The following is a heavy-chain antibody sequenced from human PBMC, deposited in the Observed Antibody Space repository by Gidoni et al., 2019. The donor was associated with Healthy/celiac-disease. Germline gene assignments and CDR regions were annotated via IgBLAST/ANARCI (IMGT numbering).Heavy chain of an antibody. D-gene: IGHD6-13*01. CDR2: ISGSGGST. CDR1: GFPFSSYA. V-gene: IGHV3-23*01. Sequence: EVQLLEAGGGLVQPGGSLRLSCAASGFPFSSYAMSWVRQAPGKGLEWVSAISGSGGSTYYADSVKGRFTISRDNSKNTLYLQMNSLRAEDTAVYYCAKGVAAAGHAFDIWGQGTMVTVSS. J-gene: IGHJ3*02. CDR3: AKGVAAAGHAFDI.